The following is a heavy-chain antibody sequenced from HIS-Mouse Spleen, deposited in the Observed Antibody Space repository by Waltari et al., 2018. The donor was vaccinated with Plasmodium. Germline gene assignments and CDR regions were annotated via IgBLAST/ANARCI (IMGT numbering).Heavy chain of an antibody. Sequence: EVQLVESGGGLVQPGRSLRLSCAASGFTFDDYAMHWVRQAPGKGLEWVSGISWNSGSVGYADAVKGRFTIARDNAKNSLYLQMNSLRAEDTALYYCAKAALGATDHFHYWGQGTLVTVSS. V-gene: IGHV3-9*01. CDR1: GFTFDDYA. CDR3: AKAALGATDHFHY. J-gene: IGHJ4*02. D-gene: IGHD1-26*01. CDR2: ISWNSGSV.